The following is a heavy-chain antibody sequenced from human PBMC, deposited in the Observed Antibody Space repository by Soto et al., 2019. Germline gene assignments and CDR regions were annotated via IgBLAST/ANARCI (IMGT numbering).Heavy chain of an antibody. CDR2: ISYDGSNK. V-gene: IGHV3-30-3*01. Sequence: PGGSLRLSCAVSGFTFSSYDMHWVRQAPGKGLEWVAGISYDGSNKYYAESVKARFTISRDNSKNTLYLQMNSLRPEDTAVYYCARDDYGDYCFDDWGQGTLVTVSS. CDR1: GFTFSSYD. D-gene: IGHD4-17*01. J-gene: IGHJ4*02. CDR3: ARDDYGDYCFDD.